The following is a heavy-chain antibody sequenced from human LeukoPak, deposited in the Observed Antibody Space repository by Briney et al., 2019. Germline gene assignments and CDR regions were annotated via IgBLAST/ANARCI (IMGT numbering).Heavy chain of an antibody. D-gene: IGHD4-17*01. CDR3: ARGTVTRGLDY. Sequence: GGSLRLSCAASRFTFNSYAMSWVRQAPGKGLEWVSVIYSGGSTYYADSVKGRFTISVDTSKNQFSLKLSSVTAADTAVYYCARGTVTRGLDYWGQGTLVTVSS. V-gene: IGHV3-23*03. CDR2: IYSGGST. CDR1: RFTFNSYA. J-gene: IGHJ4*02.